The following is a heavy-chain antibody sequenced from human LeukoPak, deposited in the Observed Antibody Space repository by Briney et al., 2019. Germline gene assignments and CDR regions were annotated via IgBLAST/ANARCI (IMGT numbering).Heavy chain of an antibody. CDR2: IKQDGSEK. Sequence: GGSLRLSCVASGFTFSSYWMSWVRQAPGKGLEWVANIKQDGSEKYYVDSVKGRFTISRDNAKNSLYLQMNSLRAEDTAVYYCARDKIVGATNFDYWGQGTLVTVSS. J-gene: IGHJ4*02. D-gene: IGHD1-26*01. CDR3: ARDKIVGATNFDY. V-gene: IGHV3-7*01. CDR1: GFTFSSYW.